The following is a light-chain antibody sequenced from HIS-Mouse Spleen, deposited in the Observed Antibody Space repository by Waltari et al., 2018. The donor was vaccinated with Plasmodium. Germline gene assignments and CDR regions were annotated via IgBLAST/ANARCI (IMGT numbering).Light chain of an antibody. V-gene: IGLV3-10*01. CDR1: ALPKKY. Sequence: SYELTQPPSVSVSPGQTARITCSGDALPKKYAYWYQQKSGKAPVLVIYEDSKRPSGIPERFSGASSGTMATLTSSGAQVEEEADYYCYSTDSSGNHRVFGGGTKLTVL. CDR2: EDS. CDR3: YSTDSSGNHRV. J-gene: IGLJ3*02.